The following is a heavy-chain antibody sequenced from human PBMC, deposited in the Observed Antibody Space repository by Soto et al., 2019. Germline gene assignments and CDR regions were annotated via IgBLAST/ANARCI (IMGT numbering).Heavy chain of an antibody. CDR1: GNTFTTNY. Sequence: QELLVQSGAEVKEPGASVRISCKTSGNTFTTNYIHWVRQAPGQGLEWMGVINPSGDASSHTQKLQGTFTMTRDTSTSTAHMDLSSLRYDDTAVYYCVRDRVGYGDSGDWGQGTLVTVSS. D-gene: IGHD4-17*01. CDR3: VRDRVGYGDSGD. V-gene: IGHV1-46*04. J-gene: IGHJ4*02. CDR2: INPSGDAS.